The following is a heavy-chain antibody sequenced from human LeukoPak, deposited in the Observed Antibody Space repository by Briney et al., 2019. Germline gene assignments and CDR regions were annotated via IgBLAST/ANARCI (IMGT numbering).Heavy chain of an antibody. Sequence: SETLSLTCTVSGGSISSSSYYWGWIRQPPGKGLEWIGSIYYSGSTYYNPSLKSRVTISVDTSKNQFSLKLSSVTAADTAVYYCASTDRITGHYFDYWGQGTLVTVSS. CDR2: IYYSGST. V-gene: IGHV4-39*01. CDR1: GGSISSSSYY. CDR3: ASTDRITGHYFDY. J-gene: IGHJ4*02. D-gene: IGHD3-3*01.